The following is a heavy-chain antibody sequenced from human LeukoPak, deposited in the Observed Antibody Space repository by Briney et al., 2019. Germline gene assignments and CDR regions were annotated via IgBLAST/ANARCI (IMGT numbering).Heavy chain of an antibody. Sequence: ASVKVSCKASGYTFTGYGISWVRQAPGQGLEWMGWISAYNGNTNYAQKLQGRVTMTTDTSTSTAYMELRSPRSDDTAVYYCARAGVGGEGDSNWFDPWGQGTLVTVSS. D-gene: IGHD3-10*01. V-gene: IGHV1-18*01. CDR2: ISAYNGNT. CDR1: GYTFTGYG. J-gene: IGHJ5*02. CDR3: ARAGVGGEGDSNWFDP.